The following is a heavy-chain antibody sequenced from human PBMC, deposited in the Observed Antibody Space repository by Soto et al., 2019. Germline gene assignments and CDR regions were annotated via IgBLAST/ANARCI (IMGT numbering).Heavy chain of an antibody. CDR3: AKRSGITTVTWGAFHM. CDR2: VSGSGDRT. Sequence: EVQLLESGGGLVQPGGSLRLSCAASGFTFSSYAMSWVRQAPGKGLEYVSSVSGSGDRTYYADSVKGRFTISRDNSKNTLYLQLNSLRAEDTAVYYCAKRSGITTVTWGAFHMWGQGTMVTVSS. V-gene: IGHV3-23*01. CDR1: GFTFSSYA. D-gene: IGHD1-1*01. J-gene: IGHJ3*02.